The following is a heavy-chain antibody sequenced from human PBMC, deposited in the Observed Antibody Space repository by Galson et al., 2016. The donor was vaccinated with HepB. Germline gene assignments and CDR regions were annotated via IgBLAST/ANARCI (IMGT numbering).Heavy chain of an antibody. CDR3: AMDYGGNSAFDC. D-gene: IGHD4-23*01. CDR1: GGSISSRNW. CDR2: IDPSGTT. V-gene: IGHV4-4*02. Sequence: SETLSLTCAVSGGSISSRNWWNWVRQAPGKGLEWMGEIDPSGTTNYNTTLKSTVTISVAKSKNQLSLKLSSVTAADTAAYYCAMDYGGNSAFDCWGQGTLGTVSS. J-gene: IGHJ4*02.